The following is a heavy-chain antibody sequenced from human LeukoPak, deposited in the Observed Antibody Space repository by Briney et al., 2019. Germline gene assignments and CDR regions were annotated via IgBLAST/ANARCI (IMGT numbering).Heavy chain of an antibody. J-gene: IGHJ4*02. CDR2: IYPGDSDT. Sequence: GESLKISCKASGYSFTSYWIGWVRQMPGKGLEWMGIIYPGDSDTRYSPSFQGQFTISADKSISTAYLQWSSLKASDTAMDYCARPLYYDSSVHTLGVPADYWGQGTMVTVSS. CDR3: ARPLYYDSSVHTLGVPADY. CDR1: GYSFTSYW. D-gene: IGHD3-22*01. V-gene: IGHV5-51*01.